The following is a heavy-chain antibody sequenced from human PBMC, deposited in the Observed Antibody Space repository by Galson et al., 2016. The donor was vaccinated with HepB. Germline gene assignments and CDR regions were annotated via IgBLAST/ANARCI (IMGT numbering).Heavy chain of an antibody. Sequence: SLRLSCAVSDFTLSYHWMNWVRQAPGKGLEWVATMKGDETQKRYVDSVKGRFTLSRGNAESSLFLQMDSLRAEDTAVYYFARLGGSGWTTNFWGQGTLVTVAS. J-gene: IGHJ4*02. CDR3: ARLGGSGWTTNF. D-gene: IGHD6-19*01. CDR1: DFTLSYHW. V-gene: IGHV3-7*01. CDR2: MKGDETQK.